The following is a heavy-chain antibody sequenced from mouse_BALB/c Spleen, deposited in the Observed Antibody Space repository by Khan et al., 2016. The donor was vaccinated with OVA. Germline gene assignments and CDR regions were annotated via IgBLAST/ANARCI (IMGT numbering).Heavy chain of an antibody. CDR1: GFSLTDYD. CDR2: IWGGGTT. J-gene: IGHJ4*01. Sequence: VELVESGPGLVAPSQSLSITCSVSGFSLTDYDVSWIRQPPGKGLEWLGVIWGGGTTYYNSVLESRLSISKVNSKSRVFLKMNSLQTDDTAMYYCAKGVWSYYYAVDYWGQGTSVTVSS. D-gene: IGHD2-10*02. CDR3: AKGVWSYYYAVDY. V-gene: IGHV2-6-5*01.